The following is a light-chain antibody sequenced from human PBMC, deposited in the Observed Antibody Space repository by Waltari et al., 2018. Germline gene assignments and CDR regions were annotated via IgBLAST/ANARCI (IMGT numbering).Light chain of an antibody. CDR2: DNK. J-gene: IGLJ2*01. CDR3: ATWDTSLSKV. Sequence: QPVLTQPPSVSAAPGQKVTISCSGTSSNIGNNYVSWYQQFPGTAPKLLIYDNKKRPSGIPDRFSGSKSGTSATLVITGLQTGDEADYYCATWDTSLSKVFGGGTKLTVL. V-gene: IGLV1-51*01. CDR1: SSNIGNNY.